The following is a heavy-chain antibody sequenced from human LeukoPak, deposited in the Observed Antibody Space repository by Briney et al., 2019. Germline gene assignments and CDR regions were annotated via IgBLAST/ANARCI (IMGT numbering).Heavy chain of an antibody. J-gene: IGHJ4*02. D-gene: IGHD1-26*01. CDR1: GGSISSSSYY. V-gene: IGHV4-39*07. CDR3: ARERGSVPVGATTSVPYFDY. Sequence: SETLSLTCTVSGGSISSSSYYWGWIRQPPGKGLEWIGSIYYRGSTYYNPSLKSRVTISVDTSKNQFSLKLSSVTAADTAVYYCARERGSVPVGATTSVPYFDYWGQGTLVTVSS. CDR2: IYYRGST.